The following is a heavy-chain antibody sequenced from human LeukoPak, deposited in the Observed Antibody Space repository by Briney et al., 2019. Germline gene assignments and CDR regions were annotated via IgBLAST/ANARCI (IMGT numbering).Heavy chain of an antibody. Sequence: GGSLRLSCAASGFTFSSYGMHWVRQAPGKGLEWVAVIWSDGRDKYYADSVKGRFTISRDNSKNTLYLQMNSLRAEDTAVYYCARSYYDSSSYSDYWGQGTLVAVSS. CDR1: GFTFSSYG. CDR3: ARSYYDSSSYSDY. J-gene: IGHJ4*02. D-gene: IGHD3-22*01. CDR2: IWSDGRDK. V-gene: IGHV3-33*01.